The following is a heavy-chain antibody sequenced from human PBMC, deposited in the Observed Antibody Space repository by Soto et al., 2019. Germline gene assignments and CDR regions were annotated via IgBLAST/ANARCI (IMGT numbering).Heavy chain of an antibody. V-gene: IGHV1-3*01. Sequence: ASVKVSCKASGYTFTSYAMHWVRQAPGQRLEWMGWINAGNGNTKYSQKFQGRVTITRDTSASTAYMELSSLRSEDTAVYYCASRAYCSGGSCYYYYYGMDVWGQGTTVTVSS. CDR2: INAGNGNT. CDR1: GYTFTSYA. CDR3: ASRAYCSGGSCYYYYYGMDV. J-gene: IGHJ6*02. D-gene: IGHD2-15*01.